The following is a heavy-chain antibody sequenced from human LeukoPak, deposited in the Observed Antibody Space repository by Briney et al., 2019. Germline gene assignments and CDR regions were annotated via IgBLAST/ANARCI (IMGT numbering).Heavy chain of an antibody. CDR3: ARAHIVVVPAARRLDYYYYYMDV. D-gene: IGHD2-2*01. Sequence: ASVKVSCKASGYTFTGYYMHWVRQAPGQGLEWMGWINTNTGNPTYAQGFTGRFVFSLDTSVSTAYLQISSLKAEDTAVYYCARAHIVVVPAARRLDYYYYYMDVWGKGTTVTVSS. J-gene: IGHJ6*03. CDR1: GYTFTGYY. CDR2: INTNTGNP. V-gene: IGHV7-4-1*02.